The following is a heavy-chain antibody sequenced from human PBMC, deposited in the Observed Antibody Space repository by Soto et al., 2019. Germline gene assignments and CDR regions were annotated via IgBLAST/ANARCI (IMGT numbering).Heavy chain of an antibody. CDR3: ARHARIAVSPGSWLDP. CDR2: IYPGDSDT. V-gene: IGHV5-51*01. CDR1: GYSFTSYW. D-gene: IGHD6-19*01. J-gene: IGHJ5*02. Sequence: PGESLKISCKGSGYSFTSYWIGWVRQMPGKGLEWMGIIYPGDSDTRYSPSFQGQVTISADKSISTAYLQWSSLKASDTAMYYCARHARIAVSPGSWLDPWGQGTLVTVSS.